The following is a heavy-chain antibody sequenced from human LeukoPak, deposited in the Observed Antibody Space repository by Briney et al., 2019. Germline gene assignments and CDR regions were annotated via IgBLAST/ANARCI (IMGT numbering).Heavy chain of an antibody. CDR1: GFTFSTYS. Sequence: GGSLNLSCAASGFTFSTYSMNWVRQAPGKGLEWVSYIISSSSTIYYADSVKGRFTISRDNAKNSVYLQMNSLSADATAVYYCARESHSVSYVFAYWGQGTLVAVSS. V-gene: IGHV3-48*01. CDR2: IISSSSTI. D-gene: IGHD3-16*01. J-gene: IGHJ4*02. CDR3: ARESHSVSYVFAY.